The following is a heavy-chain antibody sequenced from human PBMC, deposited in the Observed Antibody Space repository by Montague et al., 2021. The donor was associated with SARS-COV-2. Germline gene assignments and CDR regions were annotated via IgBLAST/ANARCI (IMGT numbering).Heavy chain of an antibody. D-gene: IGHD3-10*01. Sequence: SETLSLTCAVYGGSFSGYYCSWIRQPPGKGLEWIGEVKDSGSTNYIPSLKSRVAISVDTSKNQFSLKLRSVTAADTAVYYCARQLLDDDWRADYLGQGTLVSVSS. CDR1: GGSFSGYY. V-gene: IGHV4-34*01. CDR2: VKDSGST. J-gene: IGHJ4*02. CDR3: ARQLLDDDWRADY.